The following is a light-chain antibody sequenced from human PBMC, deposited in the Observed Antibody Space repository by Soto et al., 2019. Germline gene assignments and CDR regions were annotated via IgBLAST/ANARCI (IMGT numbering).Light chain of an antibody. V-gene: IGKV1-5*03. CDR2: KAS. CDR3: QQLNSYPRT. CDR1: QNINTW. Sequence: DIPMTQSPSTVSASVGDRVTITCRASQNINTWLAWYQQKPGKAPKLLILKASSLESGVPSRFSGSGSGTEFTLTISSLQPDDLATYYCQQLNSYPRTFGQGTKVEIK. J-gene: IGKJ1*01.